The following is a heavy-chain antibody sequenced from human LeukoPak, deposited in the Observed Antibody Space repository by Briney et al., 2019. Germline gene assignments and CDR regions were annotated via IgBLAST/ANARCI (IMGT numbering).Heavy chain of an antibody. Sequence: SETLSLTSTVSGGSISTYYWSWIRQPPGKGLEWIGYIYYSGSTNYNPSLKSRVTISVDTSKNQFSLKLSSVTAADTAVYYCARQRPRGYYDSSGNYFDYWGQGTLVTVSS. J-gene: IGHJ4*02. CDR1: GGSISTYY. CDR3: ARQRPRGYYDSSGNYFDY. CDR2: IYYSGST. V-gene: IGHV4-59*08. D-gene: IGHD3-22*01.